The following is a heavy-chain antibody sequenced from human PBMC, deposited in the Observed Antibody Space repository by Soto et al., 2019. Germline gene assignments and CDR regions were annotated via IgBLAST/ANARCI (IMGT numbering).Heavy chain of an antibody. D-gene: IGHD3-10*01. CDR3: ARAPGGSTETFDS. CDR2: ISYSGSNT. V-gene: IGHV3-30-3*01. CDR1: GFTFRSYA. Sequence: QVHLVASGGGMVQPGRSLRLDCTASGFTFRSYAMHWVRQAPGKGLEWVAVISYSGSNTYYADSVKGRFSISRDISNNTLYLQMNSLRSEDTAVYYCARAPGGSTETFDSWGQGTLVTVSS. J-gene: IGHJ4*02.